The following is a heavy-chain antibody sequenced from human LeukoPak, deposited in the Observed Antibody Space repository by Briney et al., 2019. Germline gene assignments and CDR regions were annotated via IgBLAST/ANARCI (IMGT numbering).Heavy chain of an antibody. J-gene: IGHJ4*02. CDR2: IYYSGYT. V-gene: IGHV4-59*08. CDR1: GGSISTYY. D-gene: IGHD1-26*01. Sequence: SETLSLTCTFSGGSISTYYWSWIRQPPGKGLEWIGYIYYSGYTNYNPSLKSRVTISIDTSKNQFSLKLSSVTAADTAVYYCSRQERWERPMFFDYWGQGTLVTVSS. CDR3: SRQERWERPMFFDY.